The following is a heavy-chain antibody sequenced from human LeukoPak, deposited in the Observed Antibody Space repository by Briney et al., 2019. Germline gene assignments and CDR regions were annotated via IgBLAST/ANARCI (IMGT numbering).Heavy chain of an antibody. CDR2: IYTSGST. V-gene: IGHV4-61*02. Sequence: PSETLSLTCTVSGGSISSGSYYWSWIRQPAGKGLEWIGRIYTSGSTNYNPSLKSRVTISVDTSKNQFSLKLSSVTAADTAVYYCARGRAMLWGQGTLVTVSS. CDR1: GGSISSGSYY. D-gene: IGHD2-2*01. CDR3: ARGRAML. J-gene: IGHJ4*02.